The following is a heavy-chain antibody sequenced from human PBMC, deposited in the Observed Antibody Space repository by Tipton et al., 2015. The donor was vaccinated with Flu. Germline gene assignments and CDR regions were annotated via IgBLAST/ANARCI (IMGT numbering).Heavy chain of an antibody. Sequence: TLSLTCTVSGGSISSDYWSWIRQPPGRGLEWIGYVYYSGSTNYNPSLKSRVTTSLDTSKNQFSLRLSSVTAADTALYYCARQGMPGLDVWGQGTTVTVSS. V-gene: IGHV4-59*08. CDR1: GGSISSDY. J-gene: IGHJ6*02. D-gene: IGHD2-2*01. CDR2: VYYSGST. CDR3: ARQGMPGLDV.